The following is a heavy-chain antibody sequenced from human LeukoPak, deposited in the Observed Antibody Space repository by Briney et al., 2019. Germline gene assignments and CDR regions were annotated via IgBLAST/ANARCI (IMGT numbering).Heavy chain of an antibody. Sequence: GESLKISCKGSGYSFTSYGISWVRQAPGQGLEWMGWISAYNGNTNYAQKLQGRVTMTTDTSTSTAYMELRSLRSDDTAVYYCARVDQNYYYYMDVWGKGTTVTVSS. J-gene: IGHJ6*03. CDR1: GYSFTSYG. CDR3: ARVDQNYYYYMDV. V-gene: IGHV1-18*01. D-gene: IGHD2-2*01. CDR2: ISAYNGNT.